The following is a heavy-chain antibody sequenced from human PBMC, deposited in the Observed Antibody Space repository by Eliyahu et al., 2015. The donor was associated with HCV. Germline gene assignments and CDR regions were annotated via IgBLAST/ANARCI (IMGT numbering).Heavy chain of an antibody. V-gene: IGHV3-30-3*01. CDR1: GFTFSSYS. J-gene: IGHJ4*02. CDR2: ISYDGGDK. CDR3: AREYIYWTSSPRGFDY. Sequence: QVQLVESGGGVVQPGGSLXLSCVASGFTFSSYSMHWVRQAPGKGLEWVAIISYDGGDKNYAESVQGRFTISRDDSKNTLYLQMNSLRGEDTAVYYCAREYIYWTSSPRGFDYWGQGTLVTVSS. D-gene: IGHD3/OR15-3a*01.